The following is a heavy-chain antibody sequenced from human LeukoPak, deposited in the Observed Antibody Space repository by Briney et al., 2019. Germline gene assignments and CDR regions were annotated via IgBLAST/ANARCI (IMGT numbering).Heavy chain of an antibody. J-gene: IGHJ6*02. CDR1: GGSLSGFY. V-gene: IGHV3-53*01. CDR3: ARYEQQLSIYGMDV. CDR2: IYSGGST. D-gene: IGHD6-13*01. Sequence: PSETLSLTCAVYGGSLSGFYWSWVRQAPGKGLEWVSVIYSGGSTYYADPVKGRFTISRDNSKNTLYLQMNSLRAEDTAVYYCARYEQQLSIYGMDVWGQGTTVTVSS.